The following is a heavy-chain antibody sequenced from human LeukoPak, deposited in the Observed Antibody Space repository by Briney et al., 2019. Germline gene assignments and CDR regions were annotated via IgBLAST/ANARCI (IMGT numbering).Heavy chain of an antibody. J-gene: IGHJ6*03. V-gene: IGHV5-51*01. CDR3: ARHETTYGSGSSRYYYYYMDV. CDR1: GYSFTSYW. Sequence: GESLKISCKGSGYSFTSYWIGWVRQMPGKGLEWMGIIYPGDSDTRYSPSFQGQVTISADKSISTAYLQWSSLKASDTAMYYCARHETTYGSGSSRYYYYYMDVWGKGTTVTISS. D-gene: IGHD3-10*01. CDR2: IYPGDSDT.